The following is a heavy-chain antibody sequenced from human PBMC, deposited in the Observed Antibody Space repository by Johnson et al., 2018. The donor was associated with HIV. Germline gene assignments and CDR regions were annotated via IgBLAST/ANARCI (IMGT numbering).Heavy chain of an antibody. CDR1: GFTFDDYA. CDR2: IYSGGST. CDR3: AREGRTGPDTFDI. J-gene: IGHJ3*02. V-gene: IGHV3-66*02. Sequence: EVHLVESGGGLVQPGRSLRLSCAASGFTFDDYAMHWVRQAPGKGLEWVSVIYSGGSTYYADSVKGRFTVSRDNSKNTLFLQMNGLRAEDTAVYYCAREGRTGPDTFDIWGQGTMLTVSS.